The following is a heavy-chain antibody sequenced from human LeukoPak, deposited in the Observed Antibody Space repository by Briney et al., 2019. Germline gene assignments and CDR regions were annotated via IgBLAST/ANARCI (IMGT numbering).Heavy chain of an antibody. CDR2: ISAYNGNT. D-gene: IGHD3-3*01. J-gene: IGHJ4*02. Sequence: ASVKVSCKASGYTFTSYGISWVRQAPGQGLEWMGWISAYNGNTNYAQKLQGRVTMTTDTSTSTAYMELRSLRSDDTAVYYCARVGATIFGVVIIEYYFDYWGQGTLVTVSS. CDR1: GYTFTSYG. V-gene: IGHV1-18*01. CDR3: ARVGATIFGVVIIEYYFDY.